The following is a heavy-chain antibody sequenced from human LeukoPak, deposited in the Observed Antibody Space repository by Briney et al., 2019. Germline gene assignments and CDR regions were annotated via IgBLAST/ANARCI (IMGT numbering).Heavy chain of an antibody. J-gene: IGHJ4*02. CDR1: GFTFSSYS. D-gene: IGHD3-10*01. Sequence: KPGGSLRLSCAASGFTFSSYSMNWVRQAPGKGLEWVSSISSSSSYIYYADSVKGRFTISGDNAKNSLYLQMNSLRAEDTAVYYCASFVGGSGSRDYWGQGTLVTVSS. CDR2: ISSSSSYI. V-gene: IGHV3-21*01. CDR3: ASFVGGSGSRDY.